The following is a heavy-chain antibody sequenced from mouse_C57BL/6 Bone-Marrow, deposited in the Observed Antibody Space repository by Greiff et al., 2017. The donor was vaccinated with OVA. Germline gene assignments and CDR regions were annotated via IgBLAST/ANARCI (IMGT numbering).Heavy chain of an antibody. CDR3: ARSNYGGLAMDY. D-gene: IGHD2-5*01. Sequence: VKLVESGPELVKPGASVKISCKASGYSFTIYYIHWVKQRPGQGLEWIGWISPGSVNTKYNEKFKGKATLTADTSSSTAYMQLSSLTSEDSAVYYCARSNYGGLAMDYWGQGTSVTVSS. CDR2: ISPGSVNT. CDR1: GYSFTIYY. J-gene: IGHJ4*01. V-gene: IGHV1-66*01.